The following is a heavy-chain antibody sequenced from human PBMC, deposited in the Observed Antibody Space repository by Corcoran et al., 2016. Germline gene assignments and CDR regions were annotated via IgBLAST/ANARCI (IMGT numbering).Heavy chain of an antibody. CDR1: GYTFTSYG. Sequence: QVQLVQSGAEVKKPGASVKVSCKASGYTFTSYGISWVRQAPGQGLEWMGWISAYNGNTNYAQKLQGRVTMTTDTSTSTAYMELRSLRSADTAVYYCAGGPNCSGGSCLRTYYYGMDVWGQGTTVTVAS. V-gene: IGHV1-18*01. CDR2: ISAYNGNT. CDR3: AGGPNCSGGSCLRTYYYGMDV. J-gene: IGHJ6*02. D-gene: IGHD2-15*01.